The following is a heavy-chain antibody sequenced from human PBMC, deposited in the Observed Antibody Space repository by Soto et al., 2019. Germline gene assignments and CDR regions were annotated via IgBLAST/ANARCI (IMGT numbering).Heavy chain of an antibody. J-gene: IGHJ4*02. Sequence: GASVKVSCKASGYTFTSYAMHWVRQAPGQRLEWMGWINAGNGNTKYSQKFQGRVTITRDTSASTAYMELSSLRSEDTAVYYCARDLGDGPPSFDYWGQGTLVTVSS. CDR1: GYTFTSYA. D-gene: IGHD3-10*01. CDR2: INAGNGNT. CDR3: ARDLGDGPPSFDY. V-gene: IGHV1-3*01.